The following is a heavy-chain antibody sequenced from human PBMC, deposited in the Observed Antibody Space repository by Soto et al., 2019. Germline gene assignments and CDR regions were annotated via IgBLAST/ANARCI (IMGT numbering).Heavy chain of an antibody. V-gene: IGHV3-53*01. D-gene: IGHD2-15*01. J-gene: IGHJ5*02. CDR2: LHSDVST. Sequence: EMQLVQSGGGLIQPGGSLRLSCAVSGFTVSSNSLTWVRQAPGQGLEWVSVLHSDVSTYYVDSVKGRFVISSDNSKNTVYLQMNSLRAEDTAIYYCARELGGSWYNWFDPWGQGTLVTVSS. CDR1: GFTVSSNS. CDR3: ARELGGSWYNWFDP.